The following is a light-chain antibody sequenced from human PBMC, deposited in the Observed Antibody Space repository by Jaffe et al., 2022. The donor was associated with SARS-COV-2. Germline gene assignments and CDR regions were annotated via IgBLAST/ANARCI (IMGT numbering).Light chain of an antibody. CDR2: DVS. J-gene: IGLJ3*02. CDR1: SSDVGGYDF. Sequence: QSALTQPASVSGSLGQSVTISCTGTSSDVGGYDFVSWYQQHPGKAPKVMIYDVSNRPSGVSSRFSGSKSGNTASLTISGLQAEDEADYYCSSYRTSSTWVFGGGTKVTVL. V-gene: IGLV2-14*03. CDR3: SSYRTSSTWV.